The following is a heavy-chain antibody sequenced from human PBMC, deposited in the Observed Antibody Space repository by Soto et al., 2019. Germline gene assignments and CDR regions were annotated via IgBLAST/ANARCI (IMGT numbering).Heavy chain of an antibody. CDR2: IIPIFGTA. CDR1: GGTFSSYA. CDR3: ARDWTDDILPGYYNRGDYYGMDV. Sequence: QVQLVQSGAEVKKPGSSVKVSCKASGGTFSSYAISWVRQAPGQGLEWMGGIIPIFGTANYAQKFQGRVTITADESTSTAYMALSSLRSEDTAVYYCARDWTDDILPGYYNRGDYYGMDVWGQGTTVTVSS. V-gene: IGHV1-69*01. J-gene: IGHJ6*02. D-gene: IGHD3-9*01.